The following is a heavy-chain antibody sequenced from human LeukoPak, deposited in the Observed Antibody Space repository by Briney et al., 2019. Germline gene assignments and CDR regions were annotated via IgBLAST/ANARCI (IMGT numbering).Heavy chain of an antibody. CDR3: AKKYYDFWSGYYTVFGFDY. Sequence: GGSLRLSCAASGFTFSSYAMSWVRQAPGKGLEWVSAISGSGGSTYYADSVKGRFTISRDNSKNTLYLQMNSLRAEDTAVYYCAKKYYDFWSGYYTVFGFDYWGQGTLVTVSS. V-gene: IGHV3-23*01. J-gene: IGHJ4*02. D-gene: IGHD3-3*01. CDR2: ISGSGGST. CDR1: GFTFSSYA.